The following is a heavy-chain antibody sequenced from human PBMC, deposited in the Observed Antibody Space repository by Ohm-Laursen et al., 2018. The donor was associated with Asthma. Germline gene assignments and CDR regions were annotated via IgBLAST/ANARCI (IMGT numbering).Heavy chain of an antibody. CDR1: GYTFTGYY. V-gene: IGHV1-2*06. CDR2: INPNSGGT. CDR3: ARDFSDSGYDYGDY. Sequence: APVKVSCKASGYTFTGYYMHWVRQAPGQGLEWMGRINPNSGGTNYAQKFQGRVTMTRDTSTSTVYMELSSLRSEDTAVYYCARDFSDSGYDYGDYWGQGTLVTVSS. J-gene: IGHJ4*02. D-gene: IGHD5-12*01.